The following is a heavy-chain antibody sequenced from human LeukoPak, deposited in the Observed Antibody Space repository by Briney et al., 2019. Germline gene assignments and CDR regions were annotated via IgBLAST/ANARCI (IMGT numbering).Heavy chain of an antibody. Sequence: PGGSLRLSCAASGFTFSSYSMSWVRQAPGKGLEWVSVIYSGGSTYYADSVKGRFTISRDNSKNTLYLQMNSLRAKDTAVYYCARDSSSYYYYYMDVWGKGTTVTISS. J-gene: IGHJ6*03. CDR3: ARDSSSYYYYYMDV. CDR1: GFTFSSYS. V-gene: IGHV3-53*01. D-gene: IGHD2-2*01. CDR2: IYSGGST.